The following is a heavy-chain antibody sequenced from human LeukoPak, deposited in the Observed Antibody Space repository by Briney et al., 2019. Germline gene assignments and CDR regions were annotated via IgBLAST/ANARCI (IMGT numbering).Heavy chain of an antibody. J-gene: IGHJ3*02. V-gene: IGHV4-30-4*08. CDR2: IYYSGST. CDR3: ARGGSGLGGAFDI. D-gene: IGHD3-10*01. CDR1: GGSISSGDYY. Sequence: PSETLSLTCTVSGGSISSGDYYWSWIRQRPGKGLECIGYIYYSGSTYYNPSLKSRVTISVDTSKDQFSLKLSSVTAADTAVYYCARGGSGLGGAFDIWGQGTMVTVSS.